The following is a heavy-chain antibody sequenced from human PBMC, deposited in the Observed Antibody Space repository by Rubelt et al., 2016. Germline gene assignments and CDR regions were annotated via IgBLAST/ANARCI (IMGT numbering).Heavy chain of an antibody. V-gene: IGHV2-70*15. CDR1: GFSLSTSGMC. CDR3: ARILLPDYYDSSGGMDV. CDR2: IDWDDDK. Sequence: QVTLRESGPALVKPTQTLTLTCTFSGFSLSTSGMCVSWIRQHPGKALEWLARIDWDDDKYYSTSLKTRLIISKDTSKNQVVLTMTNMDPVDTATYYCARILLPDYYDSSGGMDVWGQGTTVTVSS. J-gene: IGHJ6*02. D-gene: IGHD3-22*01.